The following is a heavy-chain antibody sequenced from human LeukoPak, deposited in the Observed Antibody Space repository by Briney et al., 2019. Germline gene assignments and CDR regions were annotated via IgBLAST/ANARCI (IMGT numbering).Heavy chain of an antibody. CDR1: GGSMNSYY. CDR2: IYDSGST. CDR3: ARGGARGYSYGIDY. Sequence: SETLSLTCTVSGGSMNSYYWSWIRQPPGKGLEWIGYIYDSGSTSYNPSLKSRFTISVDTSKNQFSLKLSSVTAADTAVYYCARGGARGYSYGIDYWGQGTLVTVSS. D-gene: IGHD5-18*01. V-gene: IGHV4-59*01. J-gene: IGHJ4*02.